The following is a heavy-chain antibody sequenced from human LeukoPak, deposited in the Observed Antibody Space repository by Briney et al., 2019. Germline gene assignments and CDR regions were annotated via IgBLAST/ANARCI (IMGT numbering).Heavy chain of an antibody. CDR2: IYYSGST. J-gene: IGHJ5*02. V-gene: IGHV4-39*07. D-gene: IGHD3-16*01. CDR1: GGSISSSSYY. Sequence: PSETLSLTCTVSGGSISSSSYYWGWIRQPPGKGLEWIGSIYYSGSTYYNPSLKSRVTISVDTSKNQFSLKLSSVTAADTAVYYCARVGLYDYVSRTWGQGTLVTVSS. CDR3: ARVGLYDYVSRT.